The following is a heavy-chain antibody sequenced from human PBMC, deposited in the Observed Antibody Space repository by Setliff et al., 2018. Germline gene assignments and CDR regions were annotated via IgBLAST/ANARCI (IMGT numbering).Heavy chain of an antibody. CDR3: ARAYSSSWYVWSWTFDY. CDR1: GYTFTNYG. CDR2: IIPILGIP. D-gene: IGHD6-13*01. J-gene: IGHJ4*02. V-gene: IGHV1-69*10. Sequence: ASVKVSCKASGYTFTNYGISWVRQAPGQGLEWMGGIIPILGIPNYAQKFQGRVTITADESTSTAYMELSSLRSEDTAVYYCARAYSSSWYVWSWTFDYWGQGTLVTVS.